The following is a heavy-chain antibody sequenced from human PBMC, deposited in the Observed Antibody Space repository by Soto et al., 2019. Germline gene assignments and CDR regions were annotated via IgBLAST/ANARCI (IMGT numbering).Heavy chain of an antibody. J-gene: IGHJ4*02. CDR2: IYYTGTT. CDR1: GVSISSSY. D-gene: IGHD5-12*01. V-gene: IGHV4-59*01. CDR3: ARGGNRYSNTASGVGGFDF. Sequence: WETLSLTCTVSGVSISSSYWSWIRQSPGTGLEWIGYIYYTGTTNYNPSLKRRVTISLDTAKNQFSLNVNSLTTADTAVYFCARGGNRYSNTASGVGGFDFCGQGTLLTVSS.